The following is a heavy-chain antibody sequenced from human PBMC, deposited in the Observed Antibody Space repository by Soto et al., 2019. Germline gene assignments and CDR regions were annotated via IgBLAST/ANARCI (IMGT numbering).Heavy chain of an antibody. D-gene: IGHD2-15*01. CDR1: GFTFSSYS. Sequence: EVQLVESGGGLVKPGGSLRLSCAASGFTFSSYSMNWVRQAPGKGLEWVSSISSSSSYIYYADSVKGRFTRPRDNAKNYLYLQMNGLGAEATAVYYCARDPYCSGGSGANSDYWGQGTLVTVSS. J-gene: IGHJ4*02. CDR2: ISSSSSYI. CDR3: ARDPYCSGGSGANSDY. V-gene: IGHV3-21*06.